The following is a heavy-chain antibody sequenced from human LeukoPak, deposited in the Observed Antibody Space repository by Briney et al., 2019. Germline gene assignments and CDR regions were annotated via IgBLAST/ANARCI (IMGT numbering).Heavy chain of an antibody. Sequence: PGESLKISCKGSGYSFSSYWFGWVRQMPGKGLEWMGIIYPGDSDTRYSPSFQGQVTVSADKSISTAYLQWSSLKASDTALYFCARLSITNSLHLYYFDFWGQGTLVTVSS. CDR2: IYPGDSDT. CDR1: GYSFSSYW. V-gene: IGHV5-51*01. D-gene: IGHD1-20*01. CDR3: ARLSITNSLHLYYFDF. J-gene: IGHJ4*02.